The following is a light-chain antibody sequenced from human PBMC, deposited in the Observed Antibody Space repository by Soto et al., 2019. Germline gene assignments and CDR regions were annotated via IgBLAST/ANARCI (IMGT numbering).Light chain of an antibody. J-gene: IGKJ3*01. CDR3: QQLNSYPLT. CDR1: QGISSY. Sequence: DIQLTQSPSFLSASVGDRVTITCRASQGISSYLAWYQQKPGKAPKLLIYAASTLQSGVPSRVSGSGSGTEFTPTISSPQPEDFATYYCQQLNSYPLTFGPGTKVDI. CDR2: AAS. V-gene: IGKV1-9*01.